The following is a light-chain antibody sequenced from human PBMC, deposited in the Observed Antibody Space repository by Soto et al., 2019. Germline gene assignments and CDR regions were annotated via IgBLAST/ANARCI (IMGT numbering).Light chain of an antibody. CDR3: SSYEGSNTFV. J-gene: IGLJ1*01. CDR1: SSDVGGYNY. Sequence: QSALTQPPSASGSPGQSVTISCTGTSSDVGGYNYVSWYQQHPGKAPKLMIYEVSKRPSGVPDRFFGSKSGNTASLTVSGLQAEDEADYYCSSYEGSNTFVFGTGTKVTVL. V-gene: IGLV2-8*01. CDR2: EVS.